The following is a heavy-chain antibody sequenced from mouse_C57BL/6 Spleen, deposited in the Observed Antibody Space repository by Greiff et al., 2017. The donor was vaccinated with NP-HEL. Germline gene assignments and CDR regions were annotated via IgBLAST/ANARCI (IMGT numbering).Heavy chain of an antibody. CDR1: GFNIKDDY. Sequence: EVQLQQSGAELVRPGASVKLSCTASGFNIKDDYMHWVKQRPEQGLEWIGWIDPENGDTEYASKFQGKATITADTSSNTAYLQLSSLTSEDTAVYYCTTHDYDGFAYWGQGTRVTVSA. V-gene: IGHV14-4*01. J-gene: IGHJ3*01. CDR2: IDPENGDT. D-gene: IGHD2-4*01. CDR3: TTHDYDGFAY.